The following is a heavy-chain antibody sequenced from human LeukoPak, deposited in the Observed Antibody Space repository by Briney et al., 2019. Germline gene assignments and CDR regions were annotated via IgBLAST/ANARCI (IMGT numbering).Heavy chain of an antibody. V-gene: IGHV3-11*01. CDR2: ISSSGSTI. J-gene: IGHJ4*02. CDR3: AKDQPNTSGSYKGY. D-gene: IGHD1-26*01. Sequence: GGSLRLSCAASGFTFSDYYMSWIRQAPGKGLEWVSYISSSGSTIYYADSVKGRFTISRDNAKNSLYLQMNSPRAEDTAVYYCAKDQPNTSGSYKGYWGQGTLVTVSS. CDR1: GFTFSDYY.